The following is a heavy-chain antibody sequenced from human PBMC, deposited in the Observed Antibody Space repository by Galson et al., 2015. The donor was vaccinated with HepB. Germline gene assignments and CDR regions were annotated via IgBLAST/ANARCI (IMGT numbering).Heavy chain of an antibody. Sequence: SLRLSCAASGFNFRSFSMYWVRQAPGKGLVWVSLINSDGTNTAYADSVKGRFTISRDNVEKTLYLQMNSLRAEDTAVYFCARRFVDWFDPWGQGTLVSASS. J-gene: IGHJ5*02. D-gene: IGHD3-10*01. CDR2: INSDGTNT. CDR3: ARRFVDWFDP. V-gene: IGHV3-74*01. CDR1: GFNFRSFS.